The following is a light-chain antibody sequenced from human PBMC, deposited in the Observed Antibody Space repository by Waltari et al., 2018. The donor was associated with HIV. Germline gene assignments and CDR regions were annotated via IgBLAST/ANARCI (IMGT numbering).Light chain of an antibody. CDR3: QQYNSDPS. V-gene: IGKV1-5*03. J-gene: IGKJ5*01. Sequence: DIHPPQSPSTLSAFVGDRVTITCRASQDISTWLAWYQQKPGKAPKLLIHKASALESGVSSRFSGSGSGTEFTLIIDSLEPDDFATYYCQQYNSDPSFGQGTRLEMK. CDR1: QDISTW. CDR2: KAS.